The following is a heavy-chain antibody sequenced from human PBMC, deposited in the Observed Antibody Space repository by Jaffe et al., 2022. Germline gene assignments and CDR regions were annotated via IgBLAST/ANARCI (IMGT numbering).Heavy chain of an antibody. CDR2: IYHSGST. J-gene: IGHJ4*02. CDR1: GYSISSGYY. Sequence: QVQLQESGPGLVKPSETLSLTCAVSGYSISSGYYWGWIRQPPGKGLEWIGSIYHSGSTYYNPSLKSRVTISVDTSKNQFSLKLSSVTAADTAVYYCARTVYDSSGYVGYWGQGTLVTVSS. V-gene: IGHV4-38-2*01. CDR3: ARTVYDSSGYVGY. D-gene: IGHD3-22*01.